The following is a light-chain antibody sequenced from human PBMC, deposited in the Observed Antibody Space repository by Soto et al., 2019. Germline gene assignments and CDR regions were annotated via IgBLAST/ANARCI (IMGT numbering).Light chain of an antibody. CDR1: QGLSSY. Sequence: DIQMTQSPSSVSASVGDRVTIACRASQGLSSYLAWYQQKPGKAPKLLIYAASNLQSGVPSRFSGSGSGTDFTLTISSLQPDDVATYYCQTYNSPPKTFGQGTKVDI. V-gene: IGKV1-12*01. J-gene: IGKJ1*01. CDR2: AAS. CDR3: QTYNSPPKT.